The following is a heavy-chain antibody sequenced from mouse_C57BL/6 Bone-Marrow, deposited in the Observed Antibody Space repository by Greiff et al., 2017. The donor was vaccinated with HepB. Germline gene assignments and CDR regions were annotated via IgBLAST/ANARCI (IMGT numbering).Heavy chain of an antibody. D-gene: IGHD1-1*01. V-gene: IGHV1-82*01. CDR2: IYPGDGDT. CDR1: GYAFSSSW. Sequence: VQLQQSGPELVKPGASVKISCKASGYAFSSSWMNWVKQRPGKGLEWIGRIYPGDGDTNYNGKFKGKATLTADKSSSTAYMQLSSLTSEDSAVYFCARRYYYGSSYFDYWGQGTTLTVSS. J-gene: IGHJ2*01. CDR3: ARRYYYGSSYFDY.